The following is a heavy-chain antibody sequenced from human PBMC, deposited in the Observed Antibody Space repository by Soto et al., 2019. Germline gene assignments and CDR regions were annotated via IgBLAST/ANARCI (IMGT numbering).Heavy chain of an antibody. D-gene: IGHD5-12*01. J-gene: IGHJ4*02. CDR3: AKHQTAADRGWYFDY. V-gene: IGHV3-9*01. CDR2: ISWNSGSI. CDR1: GFTFEDYG. Sequence: ESGGGLVQPGRSLRLSCTASGFTFEDYGMHWVRQSPGKGLEWVSGISWNSGSIGYADSVKGRFSISRDNAKNSLYLQMDSLRVEDSAMYFCAKHQTAADRGWYFDYWGQGTLVTVSS.